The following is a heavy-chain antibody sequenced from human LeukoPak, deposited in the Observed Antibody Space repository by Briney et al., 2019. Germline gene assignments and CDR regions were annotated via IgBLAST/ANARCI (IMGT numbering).Heavy chain of an antibody. V-gene: IGHV3-74*01. D-gene: IGHD3-10*01. CDR2: INSDGSST. J-gene: IGHJ4*02. Sequence: GGSLRLSCAASGFTFSSYWMHWVRQAPGKGLVWVSRINSDGSSTSYADSVKGRFTISRDNAKNTLYLQMNSLRAEDAAVYYCARGGKWFGELPDDYRGQGTLVTVSS. CDR3: ARGGKWFGELPDDY. CDR1: GFTFSSYW.